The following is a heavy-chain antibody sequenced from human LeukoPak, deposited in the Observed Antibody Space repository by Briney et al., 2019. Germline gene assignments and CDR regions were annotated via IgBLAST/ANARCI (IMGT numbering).Heavy chain of an antibody. J-gene: IGHJ4*02. D-gene: IGHD3-10*01. CDR3: ARGIGIVKYYYGSGSYYHPHYFDY. Sequence: ASVKVSCTASGGTFSSYAISWVRQAPGQGLEWMGGIIPIFGTANYAQKFQGRVTITADKSTSTAYMELSSLRSEDTAVYYCARGIGIVKYYYGSGSYYHPHYFDYWGQGTLVTVSS. CDR2: IIPIFGTA. CDR1: GGTFSSYA. V-gene: IGHV1-69*06.